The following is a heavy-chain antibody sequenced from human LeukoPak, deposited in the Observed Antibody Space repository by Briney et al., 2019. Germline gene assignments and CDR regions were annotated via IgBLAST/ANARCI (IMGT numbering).Heavy chain of an antibody. Sequence: SEALSLTCAVYGGSFSGYYWSWIRQPPGKGLEWIGEINHSGSTNYNPSLKSRVTISVDASKDQFSLKLSSVTAADTAVYYCARGLQFDYWGQGTLVTVSS. D-gene: IGHD4-11*01. V-gene: IGHV4-34*01. CDR2: INHSGST. CDR3: ARGLQFDY. CDR1: GGSFSGYY. J-gene: IGHJ4*02.